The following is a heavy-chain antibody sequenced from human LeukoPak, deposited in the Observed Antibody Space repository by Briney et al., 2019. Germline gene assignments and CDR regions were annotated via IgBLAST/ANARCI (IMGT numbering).Heavy chain of an antibody. J-gene: IGHJ4*02. Sequence: GCSLRLSCAASGFTFSRYWMSWVRQAPGTGLEGVANIKQDGSEKYYVDSVKGRFTISRDNAKNSLYLQMNSLRAEDTAVYYRARVYYGDFSSLDYWGQGTLVTVSS. CDR2: IKQDGSEK. CDR3: ARVYYGDFSSLDY. D-gene: IGHD4-17*01. V-gene: IGHV3-7*01. CDR1: GFTFSRYW.